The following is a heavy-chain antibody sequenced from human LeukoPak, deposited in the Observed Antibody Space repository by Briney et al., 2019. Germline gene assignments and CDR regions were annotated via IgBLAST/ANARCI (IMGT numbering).Heavy chain of an antibody. CDR1: GGPFSGHY. J-gene: IGHJ4*02. D-gene: IGHD6-25*01. CDR3: ARVPTSGGPSPDF. V-gene: IGHV4-34*01. CDR2: INDSGSI. Sequence: PSETLSLTCPGYGGPFSGHYWSGVGQPPGKGLEWIGEINDSGSINYNPSLTSRVTISVDTSKNQFSLKLSSVTAADTAVYHCARVPTSGGPSPDFCGQGTLVTVSS.